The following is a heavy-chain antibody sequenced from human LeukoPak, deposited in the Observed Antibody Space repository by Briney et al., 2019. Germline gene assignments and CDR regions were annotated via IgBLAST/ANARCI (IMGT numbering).Heavy chain of an antibody. J-gene: IGHJ4*02. D-gene: IGHD3-3*01. CDR3: ARAGGGYDFWSGYYTYFDY. V-gene: IGHV4-59*12. CDR2: IYYSGST. Sequence: PSETLSLTCTVSGGSISTYYWSWIRQPPGKGLEWIGSIYYSGSTYYNPSLKSRVTISVDTSKNQFSLKLSSVTAADTAVYYCARAGGGYDFWSGYYTYFDYWGQGTLVTVSS. CDR1: GGSISTYY.